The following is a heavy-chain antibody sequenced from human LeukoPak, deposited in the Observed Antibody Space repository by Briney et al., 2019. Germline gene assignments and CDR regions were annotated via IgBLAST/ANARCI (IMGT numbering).Heavy chain of an antibody. CDR1: GGSISTYY. CDR2: IYTSGTT. V-gene: IGHV4-4*09. D-gene: IGHD3-10*01. J-gene: IGHJ3*02. CDR3: ARHEPWSSGINAFDI. Sequence: SETLSLTCTVSGGSISTYYWSWIRQPPGKGLEWIGYIYTSGTTYYNPSLKSRVTILVDTSKNQLSLRLSSVTAADTAVYYCARHEPWSSGINAFDIWGQGTMVTVSS.